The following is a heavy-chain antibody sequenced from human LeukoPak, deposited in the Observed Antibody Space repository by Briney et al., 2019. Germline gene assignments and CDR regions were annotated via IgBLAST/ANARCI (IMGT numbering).Heavy chain of an antibody. Sequence: SVRVSCKVSGGTFSSYAISWVRQAPGQGLEWMGGIIPIFGTANYAQKFQGRVTITADKSTSTAYMELSSLRSEDTAVYYCARGLTLRYFDWLYYWGQGTLVTVSS. CDR1: GGTFSSYA. CDR2: IIPIFGTA. CDR3: ARGLTLRYFDWLYY. D-gene: IGHD3-9*01. J-gene: IGHJ4*02. V-gene: IGHV1-69*06.